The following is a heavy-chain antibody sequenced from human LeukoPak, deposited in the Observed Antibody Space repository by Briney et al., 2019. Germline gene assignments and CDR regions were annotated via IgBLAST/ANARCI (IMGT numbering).Heavy chain of an antibody. CDR1: GFTVSSNY. J-gene: IGHJ6*03. CDR2: INWNGGST. CDR3: ARDRPYIVATIWYYYYYMDV. D-gene: IGHD5-12*01. V-gene: IGHV3-20*04. Sequence: GGSLRLSCAASGFTVSSNYMSWVRQAPGKGLEWVSGINWNGGSTGYADSVKGRFTISRDNAKNSLYLQMNSLRAEDTALYYCARDRPYIVATIWYYYYYMDVWGKGTTVTVSS.